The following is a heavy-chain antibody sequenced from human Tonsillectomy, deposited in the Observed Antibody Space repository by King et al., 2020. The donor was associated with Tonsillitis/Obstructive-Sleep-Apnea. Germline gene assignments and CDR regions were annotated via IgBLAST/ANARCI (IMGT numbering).Heavy chain of an antibody. D-gene: IGHD1-26*01. CDR3: AKDWDDAFDI. Sequence: VQLVQSGGGLVQPGRSLRLSCAASGFTFDDYAMHWVRQAPGKGLEWVSGISWNSGSIGYADSVKGRFTISRDNAKNSLYLQMNSLRAEDTALYYCAKDWDDAFDIWGQGTMVTVSS. CDR2: ISWNSGSI. J-gene: IGHJ3*02. V-gene: IGHV3-9*01. CDR1: GFTFDDYA.